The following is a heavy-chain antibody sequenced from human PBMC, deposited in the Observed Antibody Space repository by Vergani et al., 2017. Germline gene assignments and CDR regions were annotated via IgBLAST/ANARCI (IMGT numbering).Heavy chain of an antibody. CDR1: GGSISSYY. Sequence: QVQLQESGPGLVKPSETLSLTCTVSGGSISSYYWSWIRQPPGKGLEWIGYIYYSGSTNYNPSLKSRVTISVDTSKNQFSLKLRSVTAADTAVYYCARERRYCSGGSCYPHRWFDPWGQGTLVTVSS. CDR2: IYYSGST. D-gene: IGHD2-15*01. V-gene: IGHV4-59*01. CDR3: ARERRYCSGGSCYPHRWFDP. J-gene: IGHJ5*02.